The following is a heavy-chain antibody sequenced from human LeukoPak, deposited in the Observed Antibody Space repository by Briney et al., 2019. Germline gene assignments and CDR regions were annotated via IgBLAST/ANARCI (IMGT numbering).Heavy chain of an antibody. Sequence: EASVKVSCKASGYTFTSYYMHWVRQAPGQGLEWMGIINPSGGSTSYAQKFQGRVTMTRDTSTSTVYMELSSLRSEDTAVYYCARSYYYDSSGYYSPANYWGQGTLVTVSS. CDR3: ARSYYYDSSGYYSPANY. V-gene: IGHV1-46*01. CDR1: GYTFTSYY. CDR2: INPSGGST. J-gene: IGHJ4*02. D-gene: IGHD3-22*01.